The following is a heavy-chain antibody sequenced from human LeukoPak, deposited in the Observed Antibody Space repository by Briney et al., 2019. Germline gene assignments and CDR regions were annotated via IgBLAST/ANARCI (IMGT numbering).Heavy chain of an antibody. Sequence: GSLRLSCAASGFTFSSYAMSWVRQAPGKGLEWIGEINHSGSTNYNPSLKSRVTISVDTSKNQFSLKLSSVTAADTAVYYCARTGYSSSWTGYYYYYYGMDVWGQGTTVTVSS. CDR2: INHSGST. CDR1: GFTFSSYA. V-gene: IGHV4-34*01. J-gene: IGHJ6*02. CDR3: ARTGYSSSWTGYYYYYYGMDV. D-gene: IGHD6-13*01.